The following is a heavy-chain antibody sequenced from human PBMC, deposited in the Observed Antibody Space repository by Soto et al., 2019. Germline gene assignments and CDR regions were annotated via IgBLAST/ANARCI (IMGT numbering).Heavy chain of an antibody. J-gene: IGHJ4*02. D-gene: IGHD5-12*01. CDR1: GGTFSSYT. CDR2: IIPVLDTP. V-gene: IGHV1-69*08. Sequence: QVQLVQSGAEVKKPGSSVKVSCRASGGTFSSYTITWVRQAPGQGLEWMGRIIPVLDTPNYAQKFQGRATITADKSTSTAYMELSSLTSEDTAVYYCARAATLGSFFDLWGQGTLVTLSS. CDR3: ARAATLGSFFDL.